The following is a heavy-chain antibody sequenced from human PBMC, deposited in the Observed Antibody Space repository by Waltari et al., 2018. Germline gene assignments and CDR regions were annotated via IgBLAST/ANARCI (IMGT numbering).Heavy chain of an antibody. V-gene: IGHV1-69*08. Sequence: QVQLVQSGAEVKKPGSSVKVSCKASGGTFSSYTISWVRQAPGQGLEWMGRIIPILGIANYAQKFQGRVTITADKSTSTAYMELSSLRSEDTAVYYCARERGSSSWYDYWGQGTLVTVSS. D-gene: IGHD6-13*01. CDR3: ARERGSSSWYDY. J-gene: IGHJ4*02. CDR1: GGTFSSYT. CDR2: IIPILGIA.